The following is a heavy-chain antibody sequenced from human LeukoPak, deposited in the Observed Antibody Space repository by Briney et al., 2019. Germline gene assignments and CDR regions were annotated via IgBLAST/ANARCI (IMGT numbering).Heavy chain of an antibody. D-gene: IGHD4-23*01. V-gene: IGHV4-30-2*01. Sequence: SETLSLTCTVSGGSISSGGYYWSWIRQPPGKGLEWIGYIYHSGSTYYNPSLKSRVTISVDRSKNQFSLKLSSVTAADTAVYYCARLADYGGLVSWYMDVWGKGTTVTVSS. CDR2: IYHSGST. CDR1: GGSISSGGYY. CDR3: ARLADYGGLVSWYMDV. J-gene: IGHJ6*03.